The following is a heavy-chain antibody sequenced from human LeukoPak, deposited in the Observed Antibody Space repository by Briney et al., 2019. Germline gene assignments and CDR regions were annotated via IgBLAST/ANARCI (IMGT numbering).Heavy chain of an antibody. CDR1: GFAFSSKTYW. CDR2: VNYDATST. V-gene: IGHV3-74*01. CDR3: ARDTKDRPNLLDH. Sequence: GGSLRLSCAASGFAFSSKTYWMHWVRQAPGKGLVWVSLVNYDATSTNYADAVKVRFTISREKEREKLYLKMNSLTAEETAVYYCARDTKDRPNLLDHWGQGSMVTVSS. J-gene: IGHJ4*02. D-gene: IGHD6-6*01.